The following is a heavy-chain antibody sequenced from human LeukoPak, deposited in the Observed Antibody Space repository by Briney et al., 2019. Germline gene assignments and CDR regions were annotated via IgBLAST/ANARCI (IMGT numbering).Heavy chain of an antibody. CDR2: ISSSSSYI. Sequence: GGSLRLSCVASGFTFSSYSMNWVRQAPGKGLEWVSSISSSSSYIYYADSVKGRFTISRDNAKNSLYLQMNSLRAEDTAVYYCARGIAARPGYFDYWGQGTLVTVSS. D-gene: IGHD6-6*01. CDR1: GFTFSSYS. CDR3: ARGIAARPGYFDY. J-gene: IGHJ4*02. V-gene: IGHV3-21*01.